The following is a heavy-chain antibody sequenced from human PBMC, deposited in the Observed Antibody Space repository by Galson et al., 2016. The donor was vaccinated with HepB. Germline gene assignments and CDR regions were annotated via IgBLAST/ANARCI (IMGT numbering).Heavy chain of an antibody. J-gene: IGHJ5*02. V-gene: IGHV3-23*01. D-gene: IGHD1-14*01. CDR1: GFTFSSYA. Sequence: SCAASGFTFSSYAMSWVRQAPGKGLEWVSSISDSGVTTYDADSVKGRFTISRDNSKNTLYLQMDGLRAEDTAVYYCAKAPEASPWGQGTLVTVSS. CDR3: AKAPEASP. CDR2: ISDSGVTT.